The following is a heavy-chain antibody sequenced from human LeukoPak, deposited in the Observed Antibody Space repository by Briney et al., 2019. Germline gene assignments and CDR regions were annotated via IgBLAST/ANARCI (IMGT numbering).Heavy chain of an antibody. CDR1: GDSISRYY. J-gene: IGHJ4*02. CDR2: VYTSGST. CDR3: ARARLGYSYGFDY. D-gene: IGHD5-18*01. Sequence: PSETLSLTCSVSGDSISRYYWSWVRQPAGKGLEWIGRVYTSGSTNYNPSLKSRVTMSLDPSKNQFSLKLSSVTAADTAVYYCARARLGYSYGFDYWGQGTLVTVSS. V-gene: IGHV4-4*07.